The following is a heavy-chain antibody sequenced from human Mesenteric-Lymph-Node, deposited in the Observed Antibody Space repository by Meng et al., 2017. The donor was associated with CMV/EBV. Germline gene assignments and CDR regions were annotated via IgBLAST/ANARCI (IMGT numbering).Heavy chain of an antibody. CDR1: GFTFSYYA. J-gene: IGHJ5*02. Sequence: GESLKISCAASGFTFSYYAMTWVRQAPGKGLEWVSVISGSGGSTYYADSVKGRFTISRDNSKNTLYLQMNSLRDEDTAVYYCAKGTSSGSSNWFDPWGQGTLVTVSS. CDR2: ISGSGGST. CDR3: AKGTSSGSSNWFDP. V-gene: IGHV3-23*01. D-gene: IGHD1-26*01.